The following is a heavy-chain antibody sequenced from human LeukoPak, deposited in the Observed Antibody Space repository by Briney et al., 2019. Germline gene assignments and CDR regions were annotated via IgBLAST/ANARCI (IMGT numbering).Heavy chain of an antibody. CDR1: GFTFFRSW. V-gene: IGHV3-7*03. J-gene: IGHJ4*02. D-gene: IGHD2-2*01. Sequence: PGGSLRLSCAASGFTFFRSWMSWVRQAPGKGLEWVANINQDGSEKYYVDSVKGRFTISRDNAKNSLYLQMNSLRADDTAVYYCARDEDHAAPYWGQGTLVTISS. CDR3: ARDEDHAAPY. CDR2: INQDGSEK.